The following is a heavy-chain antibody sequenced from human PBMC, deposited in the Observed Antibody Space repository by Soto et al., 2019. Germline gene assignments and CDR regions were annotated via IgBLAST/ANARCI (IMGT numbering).Heavy chain of an antibody. CDR2: ISSSSSTI. CDR3: ARADSGYAHGYYYYGMDV. Sequence: TGGSLRLSCAASGFTFSSYSRNWVRQAPGKGLEWVSYISSSSSTIYYADSVKGRFTISRDNAKNSLYLQMNSLRAEDTAVYYCARADSGYAHGYYYYGMDVWGQGTTVTVSS. CDR1: GFTFSSYS. V-gene: IGHV3-48*01. D-gene: IGHD5-12*01. J-gene: IGHJ6*02.